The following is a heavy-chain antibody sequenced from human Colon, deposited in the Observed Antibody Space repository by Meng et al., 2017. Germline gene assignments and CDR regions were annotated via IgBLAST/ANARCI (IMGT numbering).Heavy chain of an antibody. CDR1: GGTFSSYA. Sequence: SVKVSCKASGGTFSSYAISWVRQAPGQGLEWMGGIIPIFGTANYAQKFQGRVTITADKSTSTAYMELSSLRSEDTAVYYCARDTRGVAVAGTKWFDPWGQGNLVTVAS. CDR3: ARDTRGVAVAGTKWFDP. CDR2: IIPIFGTA. V-gene: IGHV1-69*06. D-gene: IGHD6-19*01. J-gene: IGHJ5*02.